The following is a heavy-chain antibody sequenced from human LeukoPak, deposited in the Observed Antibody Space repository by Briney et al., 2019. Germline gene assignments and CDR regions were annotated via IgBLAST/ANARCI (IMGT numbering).Heavy chain of an antibody. V-gene: IGHV3-21*01. J-gene: IGHJ6*03. CDR2: ISSSSSSYI. D-gene: IGHD4-11*01. CDR1: GFTFSSYS. CDR3: ARETTVSPMDV. Sequence: GGSLRLSCAASGFTFSSYSMNWVRQAPGKGLEWVSSISSSSSSYIYYADSVKGRFTISRDNAKNSLYLQMNSLRAEDTAVYYCARETTVSPMDVWGKGTTVTVSS.